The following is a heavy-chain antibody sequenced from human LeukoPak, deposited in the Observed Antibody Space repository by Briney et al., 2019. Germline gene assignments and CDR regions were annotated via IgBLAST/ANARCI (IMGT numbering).Heavy chain of an antibody. CDR2: LHYSGST. D-gene: IGHD6-13*01. Sequence: SETLSLTCTVSGVSISGYYWSWIRQPPGKGLEWIGYLHYSGSTNYNPSLKSRVTISVHTSKNQFSLKLNSVTAADTAVYYCARTQEAGYHDSYYYYYMDVWGKGTTVTISS. J-gene: IGHJ6*03. CDR1: GVSISGYY. CDR3: ARTQEAGYHDSYYYYYMDV. V-gene: IGHV4-59*01.